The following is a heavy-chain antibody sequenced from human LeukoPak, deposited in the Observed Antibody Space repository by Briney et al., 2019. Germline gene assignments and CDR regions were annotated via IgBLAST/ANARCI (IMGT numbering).Heavy chain of an antibody. V-gene: IGHV3-48*04. D-gene: IGHD3-10*02. Sequence: GGTLRLSCAASGFIFSSHGMNWVRQAPGKGLEWVSYISSSGSTIYYADSVKGRFTISRDNAKNSLYLQMNSLRAEDTAVYYCAELGITMIGGVWGKGTTVTISS. CDR2: ISSSGSTI. J-gene: IGHJ6*04. CDR3: AELGITMIGGV. CDR1: GFIFSSHG.